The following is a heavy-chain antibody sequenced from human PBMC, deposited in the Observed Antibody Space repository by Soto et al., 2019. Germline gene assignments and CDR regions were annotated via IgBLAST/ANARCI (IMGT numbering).Heavy chain of an antibody. CDR1: GYTFTSYG. V-gene: IGHV1-18*01. D-gene: IGHD5-18*01. Sequence: QVQLVQSGAEVKKPGASVKVSCKASGYTFTSYGISWVRQAPGQGLEWMGWISAYNGSTNYAQKLQGRVTMTTDTSTSTASMELRSLRSDDTAVSYCARVQGGYSYGYYFDYWGQGTLVTVSS. CDR2: ISAYNGST. CDR3: ARVQGGYSYGYYFDY. J-gene: IGHJ4*02.